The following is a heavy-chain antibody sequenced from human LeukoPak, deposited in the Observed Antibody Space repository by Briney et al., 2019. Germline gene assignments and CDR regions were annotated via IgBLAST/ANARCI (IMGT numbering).Heavy chain of an antibody. J-gene: IGHJ4*02. CDR2: ITGGDTT. D-gene: IGHD3-9*01. V-gene: IGHV3-23*01. CDR1: GFTFSSYA. Sequence: GGSLRLSCAASGFTFSSYAMTWVRQAPGKGLEWVSAITGGDTTYYADSVKGRFTISRDNSKNTLYLQMNNLRAEDTAIYYCAKAANYDILTGYYLDYWGQGTLVTVSS. CDR3: AKAANYDILTGYYLDY.